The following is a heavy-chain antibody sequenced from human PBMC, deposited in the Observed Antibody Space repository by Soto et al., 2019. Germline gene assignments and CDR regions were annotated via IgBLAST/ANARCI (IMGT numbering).Heavy chain of an antibody. CDR1: GFTFSSYS. Sequence: GGSLRLSCAASGFTFSSYSMNWVRQAPGKGLEWFSSISSSSSYIYYADSVKGRFTISRDNAKNSLYLQMNSLRAEDTAVYYCAREKGEGGYSYGPIDYWGQGTLVTVSS. V-gene: IGHV3-21*01. CDR3: AREKGEGGYSYGPIDY. J-gene: IGHJ4*02. D-gene: IGHD5-18*01. CDR2: ISSSSSYI.